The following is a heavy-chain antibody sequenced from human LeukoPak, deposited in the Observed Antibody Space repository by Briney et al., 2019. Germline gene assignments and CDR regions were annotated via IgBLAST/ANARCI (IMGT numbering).Heavy chain of an antibody. CDR1: GYSLTELS. Sequence: GASVKVSCNVSGYSLTELSIHWVRQAPGKGLEWMGGFDPENDETIYAPKFQGRVTVTEDTSTDTVYMEMTNLRSEDTAVYFCATFELSLLWFEGRHHTYFDFWGQGTLVTVSS. CDR3: ATFELSLLWFEGRHHTYFDF. V-gene: IGHV1-24*01. D-gene: IGHD3-10*01. CDR2: FDPENDET. J-gene: IGHJ4*02.